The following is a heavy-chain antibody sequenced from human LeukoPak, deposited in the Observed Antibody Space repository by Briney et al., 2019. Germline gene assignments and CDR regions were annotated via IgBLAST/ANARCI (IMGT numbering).Heavy chain of an antibody. D-gene: IGHD2-2*01. CDR3: ARGRYQLLAPNYYYMDV. Sequence: PGGSLRLSCAASGFTFSSYWMSWVRQAPGKGLEWVAVISYDGSNKYYADSVKGRFTISRDNSKNTLYLQMNSLRAEVTAVYYCARGRYQLLAPNYYYMDVWGKGTTVTVSS. CDR1: GFTFSSYW. CDR2: ISYDGSNK. J-gene: IGHJ6*03. V-gene: IGHV3-30*03.